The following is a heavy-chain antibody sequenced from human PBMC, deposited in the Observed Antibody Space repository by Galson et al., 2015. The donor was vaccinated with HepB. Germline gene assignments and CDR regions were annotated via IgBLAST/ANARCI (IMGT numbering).Heavy chain of an antibody. Sequence: SVKVSCKASGGTFSSYAISWVRQAPGQGLEWMGGIIPIFGTANYAQKFQGRVTITADESTSTAYMELSSLRSEDTAVYYCARGPGTVPAAYMRFDYWGQGTLVTVSS. CDR1: GGTFSSYA. CDR3: ARGPGTVPAAYMRFDY. D-gene: IGHD2-2*01. V-gene: IGHV1-69*13. CDR2: IIPIFGTA. J-gene: IGHJ4*02.